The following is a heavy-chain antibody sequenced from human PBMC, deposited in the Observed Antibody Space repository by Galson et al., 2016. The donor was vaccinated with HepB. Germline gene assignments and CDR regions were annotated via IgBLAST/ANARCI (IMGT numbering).Heavy chain of an antibody. D-gene: IGHD6-6*01. J-gene: IGHJ4*02. V-gene: IGHV1-18*01. CDR2: ISGNTGNT. CDR3: ARTYGSSAEFDY. Sequence: SVKVSCKASGYSFITYGIHWVRQAPGQRPEWMGWISGNTGNTNYAQNLQGRVTMTTDAATSTAYLEPTSLTSDDPAVYYCARTYGSSAEFDYWGQGTLVTVSS. CDR1: GYSFITYG.